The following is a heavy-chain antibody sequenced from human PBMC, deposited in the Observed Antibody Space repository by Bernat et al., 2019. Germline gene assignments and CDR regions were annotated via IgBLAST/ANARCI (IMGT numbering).Heavy chain of an antibody. Sequence: QVQLVESGGGVVQPGRSLRLSCAASGFTFSSYGMHWVRQAPGKGLEWVAVISYDGSNKYYADSVKGRFTISRDNSKNMLYLQMNSLRAEDTAVYYCAKRHSSGWYYFDYWGQGTLVTVSS. V-gene: IGHV3-30*18. CDR3: AKRHSSGWYYFDY. CDR1: GFTFSSYG. CDR2: ISYDGSNK. J-gene: IGHJ4*02. D-gene: IGHD6-19*01.